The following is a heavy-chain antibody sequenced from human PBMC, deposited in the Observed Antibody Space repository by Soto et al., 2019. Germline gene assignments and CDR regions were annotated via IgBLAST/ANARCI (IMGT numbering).Heavy chain of an antibody. CDR1: GFTFSSYW. V-gene: IGHV3-7*01. J-gene: IGHJ4*02. CDR3: ARYFKADSSGLLAY. Sequence: SLRLSCAASGFTFSSYWMSWVRQAPGKGLEWVANIKQDGSEKYYVDSVKGRFTISRDNAKNSLYLQMNSLRAEDTAVYYCARYFKADSSGLLAYWGQGTLVTVSS. CDR2: IKQDGSEK. D-gene: IGHD3-22*01.